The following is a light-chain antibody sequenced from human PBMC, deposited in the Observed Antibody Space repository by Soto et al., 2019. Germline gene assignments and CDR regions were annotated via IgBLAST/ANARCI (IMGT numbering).Light chain of an antibody. V-gene: IGLV2-14*01. Sequence: QSVLTQPASVSWSPGQSITISCTGVSSDINDYNYVSWYQQHPGKAPKLLIFEFSNRPSGVSNRFSGSKSGNTDSLTMSGLKDEDEAHYFCTSYSTIKTLVVFGGGTQLTVL. CDR2: EFS. CDR3: TSYSTIKTLVV. J-gene: IGLJ2*01. CDR1: SSDINDYNY.